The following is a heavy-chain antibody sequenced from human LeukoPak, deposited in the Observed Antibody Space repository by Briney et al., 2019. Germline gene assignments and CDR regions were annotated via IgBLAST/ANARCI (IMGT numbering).Heavy chain of an antibody. D-gene: IGHD6-13*01. CDR1: GLPFTRYA. V-gene: IGHV3-23*01. CDR2: ISGSGGST. J-gene: IGHJ4*02. CDR3: AKALRYSSSGSDY. Sequence: GGSLRLSCAASGLPFTRYAMTWVRQAPGKGLEWVSAISGSGGSTYYADSVRGRFTISRDNSKNTLYLQMNSLRAEDTAVYFCAKALRYSSSGSDYWGQGTLVTVSS.